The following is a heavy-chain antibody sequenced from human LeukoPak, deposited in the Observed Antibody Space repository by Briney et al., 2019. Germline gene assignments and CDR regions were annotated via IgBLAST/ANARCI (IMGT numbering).Heavy chain of an antibody. CDR3: AKGDSSAFTYYFDY. J-gene: IGHJ4*02. Sequence: GGSLRLSCAASGNYWMHWVRQVPGKGLVWVSHINSDGSWTSYADSVKGRFTISKDNAKNTVYLHMNSLRAGDTAVYYCAKGDSSAFTYYFDYWGQGSLVTVSS. D-gene: IGHD3-22*01. CDR1: GNYW. CDR2: INSDGSWT. V-gene: IGHV3-74*01.